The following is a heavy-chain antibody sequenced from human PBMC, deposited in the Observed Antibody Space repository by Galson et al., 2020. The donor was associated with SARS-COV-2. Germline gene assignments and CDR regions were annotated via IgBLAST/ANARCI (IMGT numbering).Heavy chain of an antibody. CDR3: ARDLSDPELTWGWFGESYYYYYMDV. Sequence: ASVKVSCKASGYTFTSYYMHWVRQAPGQGLEWMGIINPSGGSTSYAQKFQGRVTMTRDTSTSTVYMELSSLRSEDTAVYYCARDLSDPELTWGWFGESYYYYYMDVWGKGTTVTVSS. J-gene: IGHJ6*03. V-gene: IGHV1-46*01. D-gene: IGHD3-10*01. CDR1: GYTFTSYY. CDR2: INPSGGST.